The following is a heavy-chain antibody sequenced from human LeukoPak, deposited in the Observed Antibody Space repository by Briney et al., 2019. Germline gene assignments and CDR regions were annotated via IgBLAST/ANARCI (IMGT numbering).Heavy chain of an antibody. D-gene: IGHD2-2*02. CDR1: GGSFSGYY. CDR3: ARGYCSSTSCYKARLPYFDY. CDR2: INHSGST. Sequence: SETLSLTCAVYGGSFSGYYWSWLRQPPGKGLEWIGEINHSGSTYYNPSLKSRVTISVDTSKNQFSLKLSSVTAADTAVYYCARGYCSSTSCYKARLPYFDYWGQGTLVTVSS. J-gene: IGHJ4*02. V-gene: IGHV4-34*01.